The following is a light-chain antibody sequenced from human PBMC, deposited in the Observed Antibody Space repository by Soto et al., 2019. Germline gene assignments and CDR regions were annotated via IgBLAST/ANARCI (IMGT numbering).Light chain of an antibody. J-gene: IGKJ2*03. Sequence: EIVLTQSPGTLSLSPGERATLSCRASQSVSNNYLAWYQQKPGQAPRLLIYGASNRATGIPDRFSGSGSGTEFTLTISSVQPDDFATYYCQHYKSYPYSFGQGTKVDIK. V-gene: IGKV3-20*01. CDR1: QSVSNNY. CDR3: QHYKSYPYS. CDR2: GAS.